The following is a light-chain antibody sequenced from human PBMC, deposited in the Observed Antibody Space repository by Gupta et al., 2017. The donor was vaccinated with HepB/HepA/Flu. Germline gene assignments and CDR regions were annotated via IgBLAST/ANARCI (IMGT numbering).Light chain of an antibody. CDR2: QDT. J-gene: IGLJ2*01. CDR3: QAWDSGAAV. V-gene: IGLV3-1*01. Sequence: SYEVTQSPSVSVSPGQTASLTCSGDKLGDKYASWYQQRPGQSPVLVIYQDTKRPSGIPERLSASNSGNTATLTISGTQAMDEADYYCQAWDSGAAVFGGGTKLIVL. CDR1: KLGDKY.